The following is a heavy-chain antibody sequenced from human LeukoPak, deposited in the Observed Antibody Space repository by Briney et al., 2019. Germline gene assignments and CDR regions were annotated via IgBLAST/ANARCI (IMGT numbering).Heavy chain of an antibody. CDR2: IYYSGST. V-gene: IGHV4-39*07. CDR3: ARAQNPRYCSGGSCYFFDY. J-gene: IGHJ4*02. D-gene: IGHD2-15*01. Sequence: PSETLSLTCTVSGGSISSSSYYWGWIRQPPGKGLEWIGSIYYSGSTYYNPSLKSRVTISVDTSKNQFSLKLSSVTAADTAVYYCARAQNPRYCSGGSCYFFDYWGQGTLVTVSS. CDR1: GGSISSSSYY.